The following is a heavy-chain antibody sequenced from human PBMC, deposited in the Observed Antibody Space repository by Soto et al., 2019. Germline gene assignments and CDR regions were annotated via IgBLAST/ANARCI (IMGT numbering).Heavy chain of an antibody. Sequence: HPGGSLRLSCSASGFTFSSYGMHWVRQAPGKGLEWVAVIWYDGSNKYYADSVKGRFTISRDNSKNTLYLQMNSMRAEDTAVYYWARGSHSSGSGMDVWGQGPTVT. J-gene: IGHJ6*02. D-gene: IGHD2-15*01. V-gene: IGHV3-33*01. CDR3: ARGSHSSGSGMDV. CDR2: IWYDGSNK. CDR1: GFTFSSYG.